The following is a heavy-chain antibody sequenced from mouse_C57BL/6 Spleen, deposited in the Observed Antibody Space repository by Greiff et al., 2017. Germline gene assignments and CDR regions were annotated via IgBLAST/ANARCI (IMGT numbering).Heavy chain of an antibody. J-gene: IGHJ2*01. V-gene: IGHV1-82*01. Sequence: QVQLKQSGPELVKPGASVKISCKASGYAFSSSWMNWVKQRPGKGLEWIGRIYPGDGDTNYNGKFKGKATLTADKSSSTAYMQLSSLTSEDSAVXFCARWDGSSYGIDYWGQGTTLTVSS. CDR3: ARWDGSSYGIDY. CDR1: GYAFSSSW. D-gene: IGHD1-1*01. CDR2: IYPGDGDT.